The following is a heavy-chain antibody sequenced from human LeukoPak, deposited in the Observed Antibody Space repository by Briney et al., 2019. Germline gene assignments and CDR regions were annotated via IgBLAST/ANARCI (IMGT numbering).Heavy chain of an antibody. CDR3: ATGYGSGSYSFDY. Sequence: ASVKVSCRVSGYTLSELSMHWVRQAPGKGLEWMGGFDPEDGETIYAQKFQGRVTMTEDTSTDTAYMELSSLRSEDTAVYYCATGYGSGSYSFDYWGQGTLVTVSS. D-gene: IGHD3-10*01. J-gene: IGHJ4*02. V-gene: IGHV1-24*01. CDR1: GYTLSELS. CDR2: FDPEDGET.